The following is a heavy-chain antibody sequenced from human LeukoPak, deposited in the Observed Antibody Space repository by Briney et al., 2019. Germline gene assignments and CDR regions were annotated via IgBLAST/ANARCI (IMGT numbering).Heavy chain of an antibody. Sequence: SETLSLTCTVSGGSISSGSYYWSWIRQPAGKRLGWIGHIYRSGSTNYNPSLKSRVTISVDTSKNQFSLKLSSVTAADTAVYYCARDGGSSSPGWFDPWGQGTLVTVSS. CDR3: ARDGGSSSPGWFDP. D-gene: IGHD6-6*01. J-gene: IGHJ5*02. V-gene: IGHV4-61*09. CDR2: IYRSGST. CDR1: GGSISSGSYY.